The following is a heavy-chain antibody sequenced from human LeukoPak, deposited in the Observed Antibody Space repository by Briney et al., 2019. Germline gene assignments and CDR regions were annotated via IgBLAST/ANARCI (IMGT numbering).Heavy chain of an antibody. D-gene: IGHD2-2*02. CDR1: GYTFTGYY. CDR2: INLNSGGT. CDR3: ARDQHIVVVPAAIGYYYYYMDV. Sequence: ASVKVSCKASGYTFTGYYMHWVRQAPGQGLEWMGWINLNSGGTNYAQKFQGRVTMTRDTSISAAYMELSRLRSDDTAVYYCARDQHIVVVPAAIGYYYYYMDVWGKGTTVTVSS. J-gene: IGHJ6*03. V-gene: IGHV1-2*02.